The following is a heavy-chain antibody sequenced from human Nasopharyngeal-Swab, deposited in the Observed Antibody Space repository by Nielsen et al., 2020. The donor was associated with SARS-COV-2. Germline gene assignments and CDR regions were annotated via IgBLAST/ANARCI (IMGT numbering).Heavy chain of an antibody. CDR1: GYSFTSYW. D-gene: IGHD6-13*01. CDR3: ARNAIAAAFDP. Sequence: GESLKISCKSSGYSFTSYWIGWVRQMPGKGLEWMGIIYPGDSDTRYSPSFQGQVTISADKSIGTAYLQWSSLKASDTAMYYCARNAIAAAFDPWGQGTLVTVSS. J-gene: IGHJ5*02. CDR2: IYPGDSDT. V-gene: IGHV5-51*01.